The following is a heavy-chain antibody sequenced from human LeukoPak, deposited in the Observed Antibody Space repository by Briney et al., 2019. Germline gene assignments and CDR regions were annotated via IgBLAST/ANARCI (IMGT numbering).Heavy chain of an antibody. Sequence: SETLSLTCTVSGGSISSGDYYWSWIRQLPGKGLEWIGYIYYSGSTYYNPSLKSRVSISLDTSQNQFSLKVSTVTAADTAVYYCAREGAVRNFDYWGQGILVTVSS. J-gene: IGHJ4*02. V-gene: IGHV4-30-4*08. CDR1: GGSISSGDYY. CDR3: AREGAVRNFDY. CDR2: IYYSGST. D-gene: IGHD6-6*01.